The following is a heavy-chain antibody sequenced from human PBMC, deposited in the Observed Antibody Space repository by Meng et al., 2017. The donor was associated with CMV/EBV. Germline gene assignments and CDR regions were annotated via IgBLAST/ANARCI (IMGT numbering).Heavy chain of an antibody. Sequence: SGGSISGGGYYWSWIRQHPGKGLEWIGYIYYSGSTYYNPSLKSRVTISVDTSKNQFSLKLSSVTAADTAVYYCARDTMVRGGVWFDPWGQGTLVTVSS. CDR1: GGSISGGGYY. CDR2: IYYSGST. D-gene: IGHD3-10*01. V-gene: IGHV4-31*02. J-gene: IGHJ5*02. CDR3: ARDTMVRGGVWFDP.